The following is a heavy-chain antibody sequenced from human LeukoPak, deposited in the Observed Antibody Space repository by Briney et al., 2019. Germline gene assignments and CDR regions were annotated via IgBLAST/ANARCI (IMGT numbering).Heavy chain of an antibody. J-gene: IGHJ6*02. CDR3: ARDWTTGVYYYYYGMDV. CDR2: FDPEDGET. D-gene: IGHD4-11*01. CDR1: GYTLTELS. Sequence: ASVKVSCKVSGYTLTELSMHWVRQAPGKGLEWMGGFDPEDGETIYAQKFQGRVTMTEDTSTDTANMELSSLRSEDTAVYYCARDWTTGVYYYYYGMDVWGQGTTVTVSS. V-gene: IGHV1-24*01.